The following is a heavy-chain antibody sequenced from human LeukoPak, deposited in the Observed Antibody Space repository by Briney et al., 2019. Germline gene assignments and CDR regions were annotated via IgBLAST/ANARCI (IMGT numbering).Heavy chain of an antibody. J-gene: IGHJ4*02. Sequence: GGSLRLSCAASGFTFSDHYMDWVRQAPGKGLEWVARVRNKSHTYTTEYAASVRGRFSISRDDSKNSLYLQMNSLKTDDTAVYYCARGAYCSGGVCPAPFERWGQGTLVTVSS. CDR2: VRNKSHTYTT. CDR3: ARGAYCSGGVCPAPFER. D-gene: IGHD2-15*01. CDR1: GFTFSDHY. V-gene: IGHV3-72*01.